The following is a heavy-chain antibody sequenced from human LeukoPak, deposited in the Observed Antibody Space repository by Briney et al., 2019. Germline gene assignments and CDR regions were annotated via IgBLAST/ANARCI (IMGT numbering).Heavy chain of an antibody. CDR3: ARDMPGRFAFDL. CDR1: GFTFSSYW. J-gene: IGHJ3*01. CDR2: INSDGSST. V-gene: IGHV3-74*01. Sequence: GGSLRLSCAASGFTFSSYWMHWVRQAPGKGLVWVSRINSDGSSTSYADSAKGRFTISRDNAKNTLYLQMNSLRAEDTAVYYCARDMPGRFAFDLWGKEAMVTVSS. D-gene: IGHD2-2*01.